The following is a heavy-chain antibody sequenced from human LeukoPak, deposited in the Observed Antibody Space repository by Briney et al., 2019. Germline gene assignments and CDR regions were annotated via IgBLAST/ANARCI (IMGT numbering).Heavy chain of an antibody. CDR2: INRSGST. J-gene: IGHJ4*02. D-gene: IGHD2-2*01. Sequence: SETLSLTCAVYGGSFSGYYWSWIRQPPGKGLEWIGEINRSGSTNYNPSLKSRVTISVDTSKNQFSLKLSSVTAADTAVYYCARERYCSSTSCYLPEPKYYYFDYWGQGTLVTVSS. V-gene: IGHV4-34*01. CDR3: ARERYCSSTSCYLPEPKYYYFDY. CDR1: GGSFSGYY.